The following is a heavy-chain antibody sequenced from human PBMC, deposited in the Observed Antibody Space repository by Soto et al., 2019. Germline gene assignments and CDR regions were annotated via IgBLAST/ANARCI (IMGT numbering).Heavy chain of an antibody. D-gene: IGHD3-10*01. Sequence: QVQLQESGPGLVKPSETLSLTCTVSSDSSSSYKWSWIRQTPGKGLEWIGYIANNGGISYNPSLRSRLTISIATSTATKPVSLRLSSVTAADTAVYYCVRQGFGPLHGLVDVWGQGTTVTVSS. CDR2: IANNGGI. CDR1: SDSSSSYK. V-gene: IGHV4-4*08. J-gene: IGHJ6*02. CDR3: VRQGFGPLHGLVDV.